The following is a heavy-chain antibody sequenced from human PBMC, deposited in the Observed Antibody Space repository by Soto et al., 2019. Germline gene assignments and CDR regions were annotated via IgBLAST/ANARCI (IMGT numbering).Heavy chain of an antibody. CDR1: GFIFNSYG. D-gene: IGHD2-15*01. J-gene: IGHJ4*02. Sequence: GSLRLSCVASGFIFNSYGMHWVRQAPGKGLEWVAVISYDGSNKYYADSVKGRFTISRDNSKNTLYLQMNSLRAEDTAVYYCAKDMGYCSGGSCYPTQIFDYWGQGTLVTVSS. CDR3: AKDMGYCSGGSCYPTQIFDY. V-gene: IGHV3-30*18. CDR2: ISYDGSNK.